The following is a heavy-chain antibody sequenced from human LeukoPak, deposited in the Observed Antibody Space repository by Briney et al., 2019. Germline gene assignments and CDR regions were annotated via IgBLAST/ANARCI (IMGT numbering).Heavy chain of an antibody. CDR3: AKVPLVTAFKYFDY. Sequence: GGSLRLSCAASGFTFSSYAMNWVRQAPGKGLEWVSSISSSRSYIYYADSVKGRFTISRDNSKNTLYLQMNSLRAEDTAVYYCAKVPLVTAFKYFDYWGQGTLVTVSS. CDR2: ISSSRSYI. V-gene: IGHV3-21*04. D-gene: IGHD2-21*02. J-gene: IGHJ4*02. CDR1: GFTFSSYA.